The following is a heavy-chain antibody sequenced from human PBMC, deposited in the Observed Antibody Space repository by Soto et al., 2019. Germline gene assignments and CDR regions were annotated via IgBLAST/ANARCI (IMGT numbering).Heavy chain of an antibody. J-gene: IGHJ3*01. CDR2: IIPYGGT. V-gene: IGHV1-2*02. Sequence: PSVNVYCKASGYTFTDYSMHWVRQAPGQGLEWLGWIIPYGGTHFAEKFQGRVSMTRDTPITTVYLELGRLRSDDTAVYYCARGGDDDAFDVWGQGTMVTVSS. CDR1: GYTFTDYS. CDR3: ARGGDDDAFDV.